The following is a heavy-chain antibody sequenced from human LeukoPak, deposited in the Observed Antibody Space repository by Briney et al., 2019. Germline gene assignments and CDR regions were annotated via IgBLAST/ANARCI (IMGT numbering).Heavy chain of an antibody. D-gene: IGHD2-21*01. CDR1: GFTFSAYH. CDR3: ARVWQDYSGVDY. CDR2: ISTTGTTI. J-gene: IGHJ4*02. V-gene: IGHV3-48*02. Sequence: GGSLRLSCAASGFTFSAYHINWVSQAPGKGLEWISYISTTGTTIHHADSVKGRFAISRDNAKSSLYLQMNSLRDEDTAVYYCARVWQDYSGVDYWGQGTLVTVSS.